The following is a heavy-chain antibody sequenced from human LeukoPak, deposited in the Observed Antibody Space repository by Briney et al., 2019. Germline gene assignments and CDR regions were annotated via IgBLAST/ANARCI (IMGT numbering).Heavy chain of an antibody. Sequence: SETLSLTCTVSGGSIISSSYYWGWIRQPPGKGLEWIGNMYNSGSTYHNPSLKSRVTISVDRSKNQCSLKLSSMTAADTAVYYCAREGIQLWNHDAFDIWGQGTMVTVSS. CDR2: MYNSGST. J-gene: IGHJ3*02. CDR1: GGSIISSSYY. CDR3: AREGIQLWNHDAFDI. V-gene: IGHV4-39*07. D-gene: IGHD5-18*01.